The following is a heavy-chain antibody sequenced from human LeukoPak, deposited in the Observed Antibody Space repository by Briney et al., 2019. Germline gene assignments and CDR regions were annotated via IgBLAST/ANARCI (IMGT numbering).Heavy chain of an antibody. J-gene: IGHJ3*01. CDR2: IKSKTDGGTT. D-gene: IGHD3-22*01. V-gene: IGHV3-15*01. CDR1: GFTFSNAW. Sequence: GGSLRLSCAASGFTFSNAWMSWVRQAPGKGLEWVGRIKSKTDGGTTDYAAPVKGRFTISRDDSKNTLYLQMNSLRAEDTAVYYCARELDSSGYYFSAFDFWGQGTMVTVSS. CDR3: ARELDSSGYYFSAFDF.